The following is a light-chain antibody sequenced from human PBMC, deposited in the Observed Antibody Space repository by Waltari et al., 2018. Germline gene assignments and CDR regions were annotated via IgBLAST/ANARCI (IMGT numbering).Light chain of an antibody. J-gene: IGKJ2*03. CDR1: QGISNW. V-gene: IGKV1-33*01. CDR2: RAS. Sequence: DIQMTQSPSSLSASVGDRVNITCIASQGISNWLAWYQQKPGKAPKLLIYRASNLETGVPSRFSGSGSGTDFTLTISSLQPEDIATYYCQQHDNSPYSFGQGTKVEIK. CDR3: QQHDNSPYS.